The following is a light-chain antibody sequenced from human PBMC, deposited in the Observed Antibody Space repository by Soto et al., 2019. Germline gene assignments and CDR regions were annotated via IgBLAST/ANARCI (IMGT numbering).Light chain of an antibody. Sequence: EIVLTQSPGTLSLSPGDRATLSCRASQSVSSSYLAWYQQKPGQAPRLLIYDASSRATGIPDRFSGSGSGTDFTLTISSLEPEDFAVYYCQQRSNWPLYTFGQGTKVDIK. J-gene: IGKJ2*01. CDR2: DAS. V-gene: IGKV3D-20*02. CDR1: QSVSSSY. CDR3: QQRSNWPLYT.